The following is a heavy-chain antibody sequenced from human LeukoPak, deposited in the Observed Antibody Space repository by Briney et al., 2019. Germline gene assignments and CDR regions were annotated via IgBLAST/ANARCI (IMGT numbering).Heavy chain of an antibody. CDR1: GVSISSYY. Sequence: SETLSLTCTVSGVSISSYYWSWIRQSPGKGLEWIGYIFYCGSTNYNPSLKSRVTISVDTSKNQFSLKLTSVTAADTAVYYCARSRAYDYHFDNWGQGTLVTVSS. D-gene: IGHD5-12*01. V-gene: IGHV4-59*01. CDR2: IFYCGST. J-gene: IGHJ4*02. CDR3: ARSRAYDYHFDN.